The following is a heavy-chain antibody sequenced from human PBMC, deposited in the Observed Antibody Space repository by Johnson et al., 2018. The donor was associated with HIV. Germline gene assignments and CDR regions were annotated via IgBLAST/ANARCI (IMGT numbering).Heavy chain of an antibody. V-gene: IGHV3-53*01. CDR3: ARTLWVGKESAFDI. J-gene: IGHJ3*02. CDR2: IYSGGST. Sequence: MLLVESGGDLIQPGGSLRLSCAASGFTVSSNYMSWVRQAPRKGLEWVSTIYSGGSTYYADSVKGRFTISRDNAKNTLYLQMNSLRAEDTAVYYCARTLWVGKESAFDIWGQGTMVTVSS. CDR1: GFTVSSNY. D-gene: IGHD3-16*01.